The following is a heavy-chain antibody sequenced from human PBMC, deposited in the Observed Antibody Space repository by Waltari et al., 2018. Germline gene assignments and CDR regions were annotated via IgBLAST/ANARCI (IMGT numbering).Heavy chain of an antibody. CDR1: GFTFSSYE. V-gene: IGHV3-48*03. J-gene: IGHJ5*02. Sequence: EVQLVESGGGLVQPGGSLRLSCAASGFTFSSYEMNWLRQAPGKGLEWVSYISSSGSTIYYADSVKGRFTISRDNAKNSLYLQMNSLRAEDTAVYYCARDRGELGITDWFDPWGQGTLVTVSS. CDR2: ISSSGSTI. CDR3: ARDRGELGITDWFDP. D-gene: IGHD3-10*01.